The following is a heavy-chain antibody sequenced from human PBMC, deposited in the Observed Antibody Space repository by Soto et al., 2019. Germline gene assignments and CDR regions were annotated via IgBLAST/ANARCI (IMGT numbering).Heavy chain of an antibody. V-gene: IGHV5-51*01. Sequence: LKISCKGSGYVFTAYWIGWVRQMPGKGLEWMGIIYPGGDADTRYSQSSQGQVTISADKSISTAYLQWSSLKASDTAMYYCATQMATSQDAFDIWGQGTMVTVSS. J-gene: IGHJ3*02. CDR2: IYPGGDADT. CDR1: GYVFTAYW. CDR3: ATQMATSQDAFDI.